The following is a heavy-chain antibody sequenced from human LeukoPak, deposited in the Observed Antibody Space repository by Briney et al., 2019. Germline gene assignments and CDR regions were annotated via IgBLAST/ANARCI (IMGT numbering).Heavy chain of an antibody. J-gene: IGHJ4*02. CDR3: ARDYDFWSGYRRNYFDY. V-gene: IGHV1-46*01. Sequence: ASVTVSCTASGYTFTSYYMHWVRQAPGQGLEWMGIINPSGGSTSYAQKFQGRVTMTRDTSTSTVYMELSSLRSEDTAVYYCARDYDFWSGYRRNYFDYWGQGTLVTVSS. CDR1: GYTFTSYY. CDR2: INPSGGST. D-gene: IGHD3-3*01.